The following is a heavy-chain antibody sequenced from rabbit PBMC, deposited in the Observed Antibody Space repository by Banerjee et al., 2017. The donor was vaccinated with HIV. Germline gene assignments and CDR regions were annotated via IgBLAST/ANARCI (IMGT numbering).Heavy chain of an antibody. CDR1: GFSFSSSYT. Sequence: QSLEESGGDLVKPGASLTLTCTASGFSFSSSYTMCWVRQAPGEGLEWVACIGTGNGITTHASWAKGRFTISKASSTTVTLQMTSLTAADTATYFCARGNTYGYGGYSYGSDLWGPGTLVTVS. CDR2: IGTGNGIT. J-gene: IGHJ4*01. D-gene: IGHD6-1*01. CDR3: ARGNTYGYGGYSYGSDL. V-gene: IGHV1S40*01.